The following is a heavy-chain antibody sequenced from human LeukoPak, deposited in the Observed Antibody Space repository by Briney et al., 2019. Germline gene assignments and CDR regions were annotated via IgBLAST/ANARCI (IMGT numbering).Heavy chain of an antibody. V-gene: IGHV4-34*01. Sequence: SETLSLTCAVYGGSFSGYYWSWIRQPPGKGLEWIGEINHSGSTNYNPSLKSRVTISVDTSKNQFSLKLSSVTAADTAVYYCARVVGIQFDYWGQGTLVTVSS. CDR2: INHSGST. CDR1: GGSFSGYY. D-gene: IGHD1-26*01. J-gene: IGHJ4*02. CDR3: ARVVGIQFDY.